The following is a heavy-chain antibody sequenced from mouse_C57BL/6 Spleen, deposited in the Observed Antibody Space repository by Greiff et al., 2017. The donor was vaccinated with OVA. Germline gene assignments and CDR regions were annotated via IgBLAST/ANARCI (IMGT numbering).Heavy chain of an antibody. D-gene: IGHD2-12*01. Sequence: EVTVVESGEGLVKPGGSLKLSCAASGFTFSSYAMSWVRQTPEKRLEWVAYISSGGDYINYADTVKGRFTISRDNARNTLYLQMSSLVSEDTVIYYCTRAPLRGYAMDYWGQGTSVTVSS. CDR1: GFTFSSYA. J-gene: IGHJ4*01. V-gene: IGHV5-9-1*02. CDR3: TRAPLRGYAMDY. CDR2: ISSGGDYI.